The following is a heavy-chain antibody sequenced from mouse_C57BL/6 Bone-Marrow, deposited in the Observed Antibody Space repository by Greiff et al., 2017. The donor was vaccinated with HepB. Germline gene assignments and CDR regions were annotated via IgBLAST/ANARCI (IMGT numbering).Heavy chain of an antibody. D-gene: IGHD2-5*01. Sequence: QVQLQQPGAELVMPGASVKLSCKASGYTFTSYWMHWVKQRPGQGLEWIGEIDPSDSYTNYNQKFKGKSTLTVDKSSSTAYMQLSSLTSEDSAVYYCALYYSNQYYFDYWGQGTTLTVSS. CDR1: GYTFTSYW. J-gene: IGHJ2*01. CDR3: ALYYSNQYYFDY. CDR2: IDPSDSYT. V-gene: IGHV1-69*01.